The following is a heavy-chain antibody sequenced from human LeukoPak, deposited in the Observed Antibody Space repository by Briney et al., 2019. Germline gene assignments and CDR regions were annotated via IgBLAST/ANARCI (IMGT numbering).Heavy chain of an antibody. CDR3: ASSGATWFRFARLYAFDI. V-gene: IGHV3-64*01. Sequence: PGGSLRLSCAASGFTFSSYAMHWVRQAPGKGLEYVSAITSNGGSTYYGKSVKGRFTISRDNSKNTLYLQMGSLRAEDMAVYYCASSGATWFRFARLYAFDIWGQGTMVTVSS. D-gene: IGHD1-26*01. CDR1: GFTFSSYA. CDR2: ITSNGGST. J-gene: IGHJ3*02.